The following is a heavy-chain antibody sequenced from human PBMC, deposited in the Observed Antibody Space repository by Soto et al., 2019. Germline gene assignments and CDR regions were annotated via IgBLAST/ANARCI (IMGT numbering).Heavy chain of an antibody. CDR2: ISYDGSNK. CDR1: GFTFSSYG. Sequence: GSLRLSCAASGFTFSSYGMHWVRQAPGKGLEWVAVISYDGSNKYYADSVKGRFTISRDNSKNTLYLQMNSLRAEDTAVYYCAKDVVVGATTGLGDYYYYYGMDVWGQGTTVTVSS. J-gene: IGHJ6*02. CDR3: AKDVVVGATTGLGDYYYYYGMDV. V-gene: IGHV3-30*18. D-gene: IGHD1-26*01.